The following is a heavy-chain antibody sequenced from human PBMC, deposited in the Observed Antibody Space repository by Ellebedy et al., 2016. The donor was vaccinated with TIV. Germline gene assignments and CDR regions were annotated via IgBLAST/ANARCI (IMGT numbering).Heavy chain of an antibody. CDR1: GGTFSSYA. D-gene: IGHD3-16*01. CDR2: IIPIFGTA. Sequence: SVKVSXKASGGTFSSYAISWVRQAPGQGLEWMGGIIPIFGTANYAQKFQGRVTITADKSTSTAYMELSSLRSEDTAVYYCASTSGTFGEFDYWGQGTLVTVSS. J-gene: IGHJ4*02. V-gene: IGHV1-69*06. CDR3: ASTSGTFGEFDY.